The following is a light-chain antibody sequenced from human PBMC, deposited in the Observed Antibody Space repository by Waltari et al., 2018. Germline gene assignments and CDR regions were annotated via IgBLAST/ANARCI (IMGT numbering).Light chain of an antibody. J-gene: IGLJ3*02. Sequence: QSVLTQPPSASATPGQRVIISCSGSTSNIGSNLVNWYQQLPGKAPKLLINRSDQRPPGVPDRFSGSKSGTSASLAISGLQSEDEADDYCAAWDDSLNGRWVFGGGTKVTVL. CDR1: TSNIGSNL. V-gene: IGLV1-44*01. CDR2: RSD. CDR3: AAWDDSLNGRWV.